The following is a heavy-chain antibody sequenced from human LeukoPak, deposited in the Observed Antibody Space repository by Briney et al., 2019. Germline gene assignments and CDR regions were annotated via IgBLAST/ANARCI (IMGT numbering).Heavy chain of an antibody. Sequence: SVKVSCKASGGTFSSYAISWVRQAPGQGLEWMGRIIPILGIANYAQKFQGRVTITADKSTSTAYMELSSLRSEDTAVYYCALLRMDTAMPYFGYRGQGTLVTVSS. D-gene: IGHD5-18*01. CDR3: ALLRMDTAMPYFGY. CDR1: GGTFSSYA. CDR2: IIPILGIA. J-gene: IGHJ4*02. V-gene: IGHV1-69*04.